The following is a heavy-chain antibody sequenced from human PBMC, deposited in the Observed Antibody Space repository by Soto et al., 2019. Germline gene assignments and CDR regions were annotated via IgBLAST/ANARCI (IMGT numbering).Heavy chain of an antibody. CDR2: INRSGGST. CDR3: ASDIKYDSSGYYWFDP. CDR1: GYTFTSFY. D-gene: IGHD3-22*01. J-gene: IGHJ5*02. Sequence: QVQLVQSGAEVKKPGASVKVSCKASGYTFTSFYMHWVRQAPGQGLEWLGIINRSGGSTDYAQKFKGRVTLTRDTSTSTVYMELISLRSEDTAVYYCASDIKYDSSGYYWFDPWCQGTLVTVSS. V-gene: IGHV1-46*01.